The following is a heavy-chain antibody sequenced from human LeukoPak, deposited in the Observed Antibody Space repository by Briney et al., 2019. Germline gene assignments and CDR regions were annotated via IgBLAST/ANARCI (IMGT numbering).Heavy chain of an antibody. CDR2: ISRSGDST. CDR3: ALYCSGGRCYPIGGAFDI. J-gene: IGHJ3*02. Sequence: GGSLRLSCAAPGFTFSSYDMSWVRQAPGKGLEWVSAISRSGDSTYYVDSVKGRFTISRDNSKNTLYLQMNSLRAEDTAVYYCALYCSGGRCYPIGGAFDIWGRGTMVTVSS. V-gene: IGHV3-23*01. CDR1: GFTFSSYD. D-gene: IGHD2-15*01.